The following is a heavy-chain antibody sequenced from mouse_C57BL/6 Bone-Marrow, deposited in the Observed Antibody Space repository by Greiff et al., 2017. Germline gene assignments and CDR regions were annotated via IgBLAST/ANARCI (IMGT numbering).Heavy chain of an antibody. J-gene: IGHJ3*01. D-gene: IGHD2-10*01. CDR2: INPSTGGT. V-gene: IGHV1-42*01. CDR1: GYSFTGYY. CDR3: ASAPTDGFAY. Sequence: EVQLQESGPELVKPGASVKISCKASGYSFTGYYMNWVKQSPEKSLEWIGEINPSTGGTTYNQKFKAKATLTVDKSSSTAYMQLKSLTSEDSAVYYCASAPTDGFAYWGQGTLVTVSA.